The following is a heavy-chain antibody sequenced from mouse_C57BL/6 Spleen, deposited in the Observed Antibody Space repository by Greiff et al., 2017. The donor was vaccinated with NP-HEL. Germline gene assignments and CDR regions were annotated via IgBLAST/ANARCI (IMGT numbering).Heavy chain of an antibody. V-gene: IGHV3-6*01. CDR2: ISYDGSN. Sequence: EVKLQESGPGLVKPSQSLSLTCSVTGYSITSGYYWNWIRQFPGNKLEWMGYISYDGSNNYNPSLKNRISITRDTSKNQFFLKLNSVTTEDTATYYCARDYYDYGYYFDYWGQGTTLTVSS. D-gene: IGHD2-4*01. CDR3: ARDYYDYGYYFDY. J-gene: IGHJ2*01. CDR1: GYSITSGYY.